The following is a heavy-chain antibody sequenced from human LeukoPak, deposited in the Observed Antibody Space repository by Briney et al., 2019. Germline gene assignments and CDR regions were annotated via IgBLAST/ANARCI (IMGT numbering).Heavy chain of an antibody. CDR3: ARDTTSGYDYVWGSYRYFSHAFDI. CDR2: ISSSSSYI. CDR1: GFTFSSYS. Sequence: GGSLRLSCAASGFTFSSYSMNWVRQAPGKGLEWVSSISSSSSYIYYADSVKGRFTISRDNAKNSLYLQMNSLRAEDTAVYYCARDTTSGYDYVWGSYRYFSHAFDIWGQGTMVTVSS. V-gene: IGHV3-21*01. J-gene: IGHJ3*02. D-gene: IGHD3-16*02.